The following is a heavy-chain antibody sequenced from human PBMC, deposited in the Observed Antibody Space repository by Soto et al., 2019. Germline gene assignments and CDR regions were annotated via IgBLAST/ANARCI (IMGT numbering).Heavy chain of an antibody. V-gene: IGHV3-13*01. D-gene: IGHD6-13*01. CDR1: GFTFSSYD. Sequence: QPGGSLRLSCAASGFTFSSYDMHWVRQATGKGLEWVSAIGTAGDTYYPGSVKGRFTISRKNAKNSLYLQMNSLRAGDTAVYYCARGGGIAAAPGGYYYMDVWGKGTTVTVSS. J-gene: IGHJ6*03. CDR2: IGTAGDT. CDR3: ARGGGIAAAPGGYYYMDV.